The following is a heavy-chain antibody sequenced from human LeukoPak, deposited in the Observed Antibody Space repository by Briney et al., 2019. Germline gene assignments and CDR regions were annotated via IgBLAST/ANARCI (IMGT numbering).Heavy chain of an antibody. D-gene: IGHD3-16*02. J-gene: IGHJ5*02. Sequence: PSETLSLTCTVSGYSISSGYYWGWIRQPPGKGLEWIGSIYHSGSTYYNPSLKSRVTISVDTSKNQFSLKLSSVTAADTAVYYCARVRNDYVWGSYRRNWFDPWGQGTLVTVSS. CDR1: GYSISSGYY. CDR2: IYHSGST. CDR3: ARVRNDYVWGSYRRNWFDP. V-gene: IGHV4-38-2*02.